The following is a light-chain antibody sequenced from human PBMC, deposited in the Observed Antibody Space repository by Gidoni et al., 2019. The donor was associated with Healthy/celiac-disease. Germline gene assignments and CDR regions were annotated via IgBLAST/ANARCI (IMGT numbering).Light chain of an antibody. CDR1: QSVSSSY. V-gene: IGKV3-20*01. J-gene: IGKJ3*01. Sequence: EIGLTQSPGTLYLSPGERATLSCRASQSVSSSYLAWYQQQPGQAPRLLIYGASSRATGIPDRFSGSGSGTDFTLTISRLEPEDFAVYYCQQYGSSPLTFGPGTKVDIK. CDR3: QQYGSSPLT. CDR2: GAS.